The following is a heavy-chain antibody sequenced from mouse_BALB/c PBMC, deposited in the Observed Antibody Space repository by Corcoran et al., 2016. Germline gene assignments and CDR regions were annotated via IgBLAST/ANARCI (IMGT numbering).Heavy chain of an antibody. J-gene: IGHJ2*01. CDR3: ARSLYGSYFDY. CDR2: INTYTGEP. CDR1: GYTFTTAG. Sequence: QIQLVQSGPELKKPGETVRISCKASGYTFTTAGMNWVKQAPGKGLKWMGWINTYTGEPTYADDFKGRFAFSLETSASTAYLQINNLKNEDTATYFCARSLYGSYFDYWGQGTTLTVSS. D-gene: IGHD1-1*01. V-gene: IGHV9-3-1*01.